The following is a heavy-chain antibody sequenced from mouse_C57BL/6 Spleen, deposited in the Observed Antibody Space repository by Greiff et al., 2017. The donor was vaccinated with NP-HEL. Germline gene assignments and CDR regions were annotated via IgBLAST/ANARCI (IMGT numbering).Heavy chain of an antibody. CDR3: ARRRDLLRHAMDY. CDR2: IYPGDGDT. Sequence: VQLQQSGPELVKPGASVKISCKASGYAFSSSWMNWVKQRPGKGLEWIGRIYPGDGDTNYNGKFKGKATLTADKSSSTAYMQLSSLTSEDSAVYFCARRRDLLRHAMDYWGQGTSVTVSS. D-gene: IGHD1-1*01. J-gene: IGHJ4*01. CDR1: GYAFSSSW. V-gene: IGHV1-82*01.